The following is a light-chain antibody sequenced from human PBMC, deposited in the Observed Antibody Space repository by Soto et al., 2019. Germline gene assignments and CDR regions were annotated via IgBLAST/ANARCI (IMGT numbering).Light chain of an antibody. CDR1: QSVSSN. CDR3: LQYHYWWT. V-gene: IGKV3D-15*01. CDR2: GAS. J-gene: IGKJ1*01. Sequence: EIVMPQSPATLSVSPGERATLSCRASQSVSSNLAWYQQKPGQAPRLLIYGASSRATGIPDRFSGSGSGTEFTLTISSLQSEDFAVYYCLQYHYWWTFGQGTKVDIK.